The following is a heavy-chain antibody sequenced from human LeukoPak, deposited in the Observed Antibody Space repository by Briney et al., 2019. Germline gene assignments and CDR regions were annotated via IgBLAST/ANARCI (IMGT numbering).Heavy chain of an antibody. Sequence: GGSLRLSCAASGFTFSGSAMHWVRQASGKGLEWVGRIRSKANSYATAYAASVKGRFTISRDDSKNTAYLQMNSLKTEDTAVYHCTRRSERGFDYWGQGTLVTVSS. V-gene: IGHV3-73*01. CDR3: TRRSERGFDY. CDR1: GFTFSGSA. J-gene: IGHJ4*02. CDR2: IRSKANSYAT. D-gene: IGHD3-10*01.